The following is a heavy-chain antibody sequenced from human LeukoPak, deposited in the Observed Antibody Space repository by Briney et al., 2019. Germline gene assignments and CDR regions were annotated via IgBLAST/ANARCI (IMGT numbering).Heavy chain of an antibody. CDR3: AKVDSYNSGWLDY. V-gene: IGHV3-7*04. CDR1: GFTFSNYW. CDR2: INQGGSEQ. Sequence: PGGSLRLSCVASGFTFSNYWMSWVRQAPGKGLEWVANINQGGSEQYYVDSVKGRFTISRDSAKNSLYLQMNSLRAEDTAVYYCAKVDSYNSGWLDYWGQGTLVTVSS. D-gene: IGHD6-19*01. J-gene: IGHJ4*02.